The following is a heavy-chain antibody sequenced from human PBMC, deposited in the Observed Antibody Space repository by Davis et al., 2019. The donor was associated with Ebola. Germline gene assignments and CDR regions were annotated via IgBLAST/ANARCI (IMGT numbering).Heavy chain of an antibody. V-gene: IGHV5-51*01. CDR1: GYSFPIYW. Sequence: GESLKISCKGSGYSFPIYWIAWVRQMPGKGLEWMGIIYPGDSDTRYSPSFQGQVTISADKSISAAYLQWSSLKASDTAMYYCVRRGAFDVWGQGTMVTVSS. D-gene: IGHD3-10*01. J-gene: IGHJ3*01. CDR3: VRRGAFDV. CDR2: IYPGDSDT.